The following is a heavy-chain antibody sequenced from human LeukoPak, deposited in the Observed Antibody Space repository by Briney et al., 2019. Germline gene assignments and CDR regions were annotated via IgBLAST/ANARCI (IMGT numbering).Heavy chain of an antibody. J-gene: IGHJ3*02. Sequence: SETLSLTCTVSGGSISSYYWSWIRQPPGKGLECIAYIYYSGSTNYNPSLKSRVTISVDTSKYQFSLKLSSVTAADTAVYYCARDRGYSSGWYSGAFDIWGQGTMVTVSS. CDR3: ARDRGYSSGWYSGAFDI. CDR2: IYYSGST. V-gene: IGHV4-59*01. D-gene: IGHD6-19*01. CDR1: GGSISSYY.